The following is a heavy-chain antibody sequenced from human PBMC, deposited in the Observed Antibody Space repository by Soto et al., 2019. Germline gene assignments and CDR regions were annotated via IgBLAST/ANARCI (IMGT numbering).Heavy chain of an antibody. J-gene: IGHJ6*02. CDR2: IYYSGST. V-gene: IGHV4-59*01. D-gene: IGHD2-2*01. Sequence: SETLSLTCTVSGGSISSYYWSWIRQPPGKGLEWIGYIYYSGSTNYNPSLKSRVAISVDTSKNQFSLKLSSVTAADTAVYYCARGRDIVVVPAAWGRDVWGQGTTVTVSS. CDR1: GGSISSYY. CDR3: ARGRDIVVVPAAWGRDV.